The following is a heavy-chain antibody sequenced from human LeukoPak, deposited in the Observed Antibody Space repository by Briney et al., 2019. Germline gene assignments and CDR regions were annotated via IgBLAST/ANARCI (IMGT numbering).Heavy chain of an antibody. Sequence: KPSETLSLTCTVSGASISDYYWSWVRQPAGKGLEWIGRIYNSGSSNYDPSLKSRVTMSVDTSKNQFSLKLSSVTAADTAVYYCASLYCSSTSCHLDYWGQGTLVTVSS. V-gene: IGHV4-4*07. CDR2: IYNSGSS. D-gene: IGHD2-2*01. J-gene: IGHJ4*02. CDR1: GASISDYY. CDR3: ASLYCSSTSCHLDY.